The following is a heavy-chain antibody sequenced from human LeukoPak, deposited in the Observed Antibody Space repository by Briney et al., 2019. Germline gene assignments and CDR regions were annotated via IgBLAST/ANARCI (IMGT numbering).Heavy chain of an antibody. CDR2: IYPNNGAT. D-gene: IGHD3-10*01. CDR3: ARDGPAQMVEFDN. J-gene: IGHJ4*02. V-gene: IGHV1-2*02. Sequence: PGDSVKVSCKASGYTFSGSGWYLYWLRQAPGQGLECLGWIYPNNGATSYAQKFQGRVAMTRDTSVSTAYMELSRLRPDDTAVYFRARDGPAQMVEFDNWGQGTLVTVSS. CDR1: GYTFSGSGWY.